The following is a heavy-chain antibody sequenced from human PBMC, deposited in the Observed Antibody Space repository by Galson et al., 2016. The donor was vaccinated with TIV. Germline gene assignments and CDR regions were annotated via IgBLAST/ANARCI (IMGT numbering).Heavy chain of an antibody. J-gene: IGHJ4*02. Sequence: SVKVSCKASGYTFTIYTPHWVRQAPGQSLEWMGRIDAGNGNTKYSQKFQDRVTITSDTSASTVYLELSSLTSEDTAVYYGARPPYLGDDCYKYDSRGQGTRVTVSS. CDR3: ARPPYLGDDCYKYDS. V-gene: IGHV1-3*01. CDR1: GYTFTIYT. CDR2: IDAGNGNT. D-gene: IGHD2-21*01.